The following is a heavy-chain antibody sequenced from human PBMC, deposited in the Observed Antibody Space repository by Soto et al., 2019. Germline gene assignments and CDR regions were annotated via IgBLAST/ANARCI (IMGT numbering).Heavy chain of an antibody. CDR1: GGSISSGGYY. J-gene: IGHJ6*02. D-gene: IGHD2-21*02. V-gene: IGHV4-31*03. CDR2: IYYSGST. CDR3: ARDRGLTDGYYYYGMDV. Sequence: SETLSLTCTVSGGSISSGGYYWSWIRQHPGKGLEWIGYIYYSGSTYYNPSLKSRVTISVDTSKNQFSLKLSSVTAADTAVYYCARDRGLTDGYYYYGMDVWGQGTTVTVSS.